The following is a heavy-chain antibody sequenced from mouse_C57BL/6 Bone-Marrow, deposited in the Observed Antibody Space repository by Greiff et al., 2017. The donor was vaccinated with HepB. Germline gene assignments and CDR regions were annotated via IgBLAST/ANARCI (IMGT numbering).Heavy chain of an antibody. Sequence: EVMLVESEGGLVQPGSSMKLSCTASGFTFSDYYMAWVRQVPEKGLEWVANINYDGSSTYYLDSLKSRFIISRDNAKNILYLQMSSLKSEDTATYYCARETLGRGYAMDYWGQGTSVTVSS. J-gene: IGHJ4*01. D-gene: IGHD4-1*01. CDR2: INYDGSST. CDR1: GFTFSDYY. V-gene: IGHV5-16*01. CDR3: ARETLGRGYAMDY.